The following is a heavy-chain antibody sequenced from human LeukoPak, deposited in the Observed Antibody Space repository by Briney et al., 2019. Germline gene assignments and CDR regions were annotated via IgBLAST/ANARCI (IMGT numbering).Heavy chain of an antibody. CDR2: INYSGTT. D-gene: IGHD2-8*02. CDR3: ARVDVAVLPSASFDY. Sequence: SETLSLTCTVSGVSMGAYYWSWIRQPPGKGLEWIGSINYSGTTYFNPSLESRVTLSMDTSKNQFSLRLSSVTAADTAVYYCARVDVAVLPSASFDYWGQGTLVTV. CDR1: GVSMGAYY. J-gene: IGHJ4*02. V-gene: IGHV4-59*08.